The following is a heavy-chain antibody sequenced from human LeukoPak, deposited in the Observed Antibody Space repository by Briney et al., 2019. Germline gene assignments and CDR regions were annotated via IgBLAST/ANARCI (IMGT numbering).Heavy chain of an antibody. J-gene: IGHJ5*02. V-gene: IGHV3-74*01. CDR3: ARAPNPYCSGGSCPSWFDP. CDR2: INSDGSST. D-gene: IGHD2-15*01. Sequence: GGSLRLSCAASGFTFSSYWMHWVRQAPGKGLVWVSRINSDGSSTSYADSVKGRFTISRDNAKNTLYLQMNSLSAEDTAVYYCARAPNPYCSGGSCPSWFDPWGQGTLVTVSS. CDR1: GFTFSSYW.